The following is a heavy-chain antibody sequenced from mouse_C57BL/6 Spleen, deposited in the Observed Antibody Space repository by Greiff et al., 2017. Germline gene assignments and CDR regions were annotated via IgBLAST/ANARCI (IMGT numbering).Heavy chain of an antibody. V-gene: IGHV1-61*01. D-gene: IGHD2-3*01. CDR2: IYPSDSET. Sequence: QVQLQQPGAELVRPGSSVKLSCKASGYTFTSYWMDWVKQRPGQGLEWIGNIYPSDSETHYNQKFKDKATLTVDKSSSTAYMQLSSLTSEDSAVYYCARTGDGYYGAMDYWGQGPSVTVSS. CDR3: ARTGDGYYGAMDY. CDR1: GYTFTSYW. J-gene: IGHJ4*01.